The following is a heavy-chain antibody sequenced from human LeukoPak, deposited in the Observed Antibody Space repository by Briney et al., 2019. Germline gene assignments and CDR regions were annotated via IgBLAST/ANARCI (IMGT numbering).Heavy chain of an antibody. CDR3: ARAQVGYNWFDP. V-gene: IGHV3-21*01. CDR2: ISRRSTYI. Sequence: GGSLRLSCAASGFTFSSYSMNWVRQPPGKGLEWVSSISRRSTYIYYADSVKGRFTISKDNAKNSLYLQMDSLRAEDTAVYYCARAQVGYNWFDPWGQGTLVTVSS. D-gene: IGHD1-26*01. J-gene: IGHJ5*02. CDR1: GFTFSSYS.